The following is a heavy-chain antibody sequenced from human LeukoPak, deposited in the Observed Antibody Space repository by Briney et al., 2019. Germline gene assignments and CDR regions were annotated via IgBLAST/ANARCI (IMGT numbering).Heavy chain of an antibody. CDR1: GGTFSSYA. V-gene: IGHV1-69*04. CDR2: IIPILGIP. D-gene: IGHD2-8*01. Sequence: PGASVKVSCKASGGTFSSYAISWVRQAPGQGLEWMGRIIPILGIPNYEHKFQGSVTLTADESTNTVYMELSSLRSEDTAVYYCARESNPIYCTNGVCPIDSWGQGTLVIVSS. CDR3: ARESNPIYCTNGVCPIDS. J-gene: IGHJ4*02.